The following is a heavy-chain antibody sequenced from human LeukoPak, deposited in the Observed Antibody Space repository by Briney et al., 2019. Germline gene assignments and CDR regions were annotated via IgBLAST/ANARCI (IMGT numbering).Heavy chain of an antibody. Sequence: GGTLRLSCAASGFTFSSYGMSWVRQAPGKGLEWVSAISGSGGSTYYADSVKGRFTISRDNSKNTLYLQMNSLRAEDTAVYYCAKDPRIQLWFPYYYYMDVWGKGTTVTVSS. CDR2: ISGSGGST. J-gene: IGHJ6*03. D-gene: IGHD5-18*01. CDR1: GFTFSSYG. V-gene: IGHV3-23*01. CDR3: AKDPRIQLWFPYYYYMDV.